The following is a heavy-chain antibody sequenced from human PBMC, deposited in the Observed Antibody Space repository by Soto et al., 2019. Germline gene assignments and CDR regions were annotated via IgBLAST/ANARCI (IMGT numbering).Heavy chain of an antibody. V-gene: IGHV1-8*01. Sequence: VKVSCKASGYTFTSYDINWVRQATGQGLEWMGWMNPNSGNTXYAQKFQGRITMTRNTPRSTAHMELSNRRSKDTAVKYCAREGVRGMDVWGQGTTVTVSS. CDR2: MNPNSGNT. CDR3: AREGVRGMDV. CDR1: GYTFTSYD. D-gene: IGHD2-8*01. J-gene: IGHJ6*02.